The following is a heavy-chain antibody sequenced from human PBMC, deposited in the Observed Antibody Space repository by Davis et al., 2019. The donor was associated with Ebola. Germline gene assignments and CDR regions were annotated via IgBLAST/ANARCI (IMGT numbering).Heavy chain of an antibody. Sequence: GGSLRLSCAASGFSFSDYYMIWIRQAPGKGPEWASYISGSGESTFYADFVKGRFTISRDNARNSLFLEMNSLRAEDTAVYYCARSPPGTAGPFDFWGQGTLVTVSS. V-gene: IGHV3-11*01. CDR2: ISGSGEST. D-gene: IGHD6-13*01. CDR3: ARSPPGTAGPFDF. CDR1: GFSFSDYY. J-gene: IGHJ4*02.